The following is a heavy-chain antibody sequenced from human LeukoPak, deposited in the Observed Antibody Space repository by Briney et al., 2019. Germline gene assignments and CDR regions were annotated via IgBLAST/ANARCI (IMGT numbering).Heavy chain of an antibody. Sequence: SETLSLTCTVSGGSISSSSYYWGWIRQSPGKGLEWIGSMYYRGSTYYNPSLKSRVTLSVDTPKNQFSLKLSSVTAADTAVYYRARHGRDGYNYGPVVYYWGQGTLVTVSS. CDR2: MYYRGST. V-gene: IGHV4-39*01. CDR1: GGSISSSSYY. D-gene: IGHD5-24*01. CDR3: ARHGRDGYNYGPVVYY. J-gene: IGHJ4*02.